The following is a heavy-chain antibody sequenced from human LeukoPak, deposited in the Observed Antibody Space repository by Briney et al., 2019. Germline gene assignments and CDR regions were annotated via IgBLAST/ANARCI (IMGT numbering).Heavy chain of an antibody. D-gene: IGHD2-2*01. CDR2: ISGSGGTT. Sequence: GGSLRLSCAASGFTFSTYAMSWVRQAPGKGLEWVSGISGSGGTTYYADSVKGRFTISRDNSKNTLYLQMNNLRAEDTAVYYCAKSCCSTSSCYDGFDCWGQGTLVTVSS. V-gene: IGHV3-23*01. CDR3: AKSCCSTSSCYDGFDC. J-gene: IGHJ4*02. CDR1: GFTFSTYA.